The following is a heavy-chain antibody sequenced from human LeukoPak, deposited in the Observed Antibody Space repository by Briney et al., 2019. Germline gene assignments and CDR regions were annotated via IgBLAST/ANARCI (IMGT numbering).Heavy chain of an antibody. CDR3: VRLWDSSGFFGY. CDR2: IQKDGSEK. J-gene: IGHJ4*02. V-gene: IGHV3-7*01. D-gene: IGHD3-22*01. CDR1: GFTFSNYR. Sequence: PGGSLRLSCVASGFTFSNYRMSWVRQAPGKGLGWVANIQKDGSEKHYVASVEGRFTISSDNAENSLFLQLSSLRVGDTAVYYCVRLWDSSGFFGYWGQGALVTVSS.